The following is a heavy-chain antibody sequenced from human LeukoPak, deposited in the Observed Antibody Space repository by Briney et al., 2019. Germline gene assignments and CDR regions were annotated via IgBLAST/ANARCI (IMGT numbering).Heavy chain of an antibody. D-gene: IGHD3-16*01. J-gene: IGHJ4*02. CDR2: IKPDGNDK. CDR3: ATQGGNFDY. Sequence: PGGSLRFSCAASGFTFSIHWMTWVRQAPGKGLEWVATIKPDGNDKYFVDSVKGRFTVSRDNSKNTLYLQMNSLRAEDTAVYYCATQGGNFDYWGQGTLVTVSS. CDR1: GFTFSIHW. V-gene: IGHV3-7*03.